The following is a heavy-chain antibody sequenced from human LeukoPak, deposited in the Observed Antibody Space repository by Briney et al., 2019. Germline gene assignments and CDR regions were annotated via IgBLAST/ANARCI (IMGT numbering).Heavy chain of an antibody. D-gene: IGHD5-24*01. CDR2: INPSGGST. J-gene: IGHJ3*02. CDR3: ARGMGGDGYKGDAFDI. V-gene: IGHV1-46*01. CDR1: GYTFTSYY. Sequence: GASVKVSCKASGYTFTSYYMHWVRQAPGQGLEWMGIINPSGGSTSYAQKFQGRVTMTRDTSTSTVYMELSSLRSEDTAVYYCARGMGGDGYKGDAFDIWGQGTMVTVSS.